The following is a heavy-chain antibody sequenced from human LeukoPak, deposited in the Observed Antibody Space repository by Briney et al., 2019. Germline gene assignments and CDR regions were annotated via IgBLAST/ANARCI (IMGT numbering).Heavy chain of an antibody. V-gene: IGHV3-11*04. CDR2: ISSSGTTI. CDR1: GFTFSDYY. J-gene: IGHJ4*02. Sequence: GGSLRLSCAASGFTFSDYYMSWIRQAPGKGLEWVSYISSSGTTIYYADSVKGRFTISRDNAKNSLYLQMNSLRVEDTAVYYCVRDSDRVRDYWGQGTLVTVSS. D-gene: IGHD3-10*01. CDR3: VRDSDRVRDY.